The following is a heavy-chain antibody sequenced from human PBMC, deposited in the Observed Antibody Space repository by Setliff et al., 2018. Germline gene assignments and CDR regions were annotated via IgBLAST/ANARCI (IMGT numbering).Heavy chain of an antibody. CDR1: GGSISSGNYY. CDR2: IYTSGTT. D-gene: IGHD3-10*01. Sequence: TSETLSLTCTVSGGSISSGNYYWSWIRQPAGKGLEWIGHIYTSGTTLYSPSLESRLTITIDTSKSQFSLKLSSVTAADTAAYYCASHATYYYGSGNLPFDSWGQGTLVTVSS. J-gene: IGHJ4*02. V-gene: IGHV4-61*09. CDR3: ASHATYYYGSGNLPFDS.